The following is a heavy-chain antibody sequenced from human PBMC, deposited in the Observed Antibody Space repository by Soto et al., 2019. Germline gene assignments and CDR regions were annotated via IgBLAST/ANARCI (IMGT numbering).Heavy chain of an antibody. Sequence: GESLKIPCNGSECSLSSHLIALVRPMPGKGLEWMWTIYPGDSDTRYSPSFEGRVSMSADESISTAYLQWGSLQASDTAIYYCARGDIYISYWNFDLWGRGTLVTVSS. J-gene: IGHJ2*01. V-gene: IGHV5-51*01. CDR3: ARGDIYISYWNFDL. CDR1: ECSLSSHL. CDR2: IYPGDSDT. D-gene: IGHD4-4*01.